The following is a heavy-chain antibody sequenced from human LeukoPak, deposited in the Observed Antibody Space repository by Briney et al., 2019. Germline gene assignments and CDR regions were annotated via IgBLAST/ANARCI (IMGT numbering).Heavy chain of an antibody. D-gene: IGHD3-10*01. CDR1: GYTFTGYY. J-gene: IGHJ5*02. CDR3: ARESYYGSGSYYKGGNWFDP. Sequence: GASVKVSCKASGYTFTGYYMHWVRQAPGQGLEWMGWINPNSGGTNYAQKFQGRVTMTRDTSISTAYMELSRLRSDDTAVYYCARESYYGSGSYYKGGNWFDPWGQGTLVTVSS. CDR2: INPNSGGT. V-gene: IGHV1-2*02.